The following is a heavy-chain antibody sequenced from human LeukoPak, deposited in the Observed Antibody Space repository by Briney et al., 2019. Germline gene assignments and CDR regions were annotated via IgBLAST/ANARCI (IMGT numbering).Heavy chain of an antibody. CDR2: INPNSGGT. J-gene: IGHJ4*02. CDR1: GYTFTGYY. CDR3: ARVAAGLNYYDSSGYHALDY. D-gene: IGHD3-22*01. V-gene: IGHV1-2*02. Sequence: ASVKVSCKASGYTFTGYYMHWVRQAPGQGLEWMGWINPNSGGTNYAQKFQGRVTMTRDTSISTAYMELSRLRSDDTAVYYCARVAAGLNYYDSSGYHALDYWGQGTLVTVSS.